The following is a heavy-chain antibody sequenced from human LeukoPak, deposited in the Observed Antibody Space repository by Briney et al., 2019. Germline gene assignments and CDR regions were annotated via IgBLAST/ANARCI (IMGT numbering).Heavy chain of an antibody. J-gene: IGHJ4*02. CDR2: IYPRGNT. D-gene: IGHD7-27*01. CDR3: ARFSPRAMGNYLDF. CDR1: GASISSGSYA. Sequence: SETLSLTCAVAGASISSGSYAWSWIRQPPEKGVKWIGYIYPRGNTYYNPSLKSRLILSLDKSANQFSLNLSSVTAADTAVYYCARFSPRAMGNYLDFWGQGTLVTVSS. V-gene: IGHV4-30-2*01.